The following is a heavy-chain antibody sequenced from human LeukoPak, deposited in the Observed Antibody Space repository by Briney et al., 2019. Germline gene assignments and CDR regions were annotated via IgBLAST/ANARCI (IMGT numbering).Heavy chain of an antibody. CDR2: ISPDGSTT. V-gene: IGHV3-74*01. CDR1: GFTFSSHW. Sequence: GGSLRLSCAASGFTFSSHWMHWVRQALGKGLVWASVISPDGSTTNYAEPVKGRFTISRDNAKNTLYLQMNSLRAEDTAVYYCARPVGTTVSVDYWGQGTLVTVSS. J-gene: IGHJ4*02. CDR3: ARPVGTTVSVDY. D-gene: IGHD1-26*01.